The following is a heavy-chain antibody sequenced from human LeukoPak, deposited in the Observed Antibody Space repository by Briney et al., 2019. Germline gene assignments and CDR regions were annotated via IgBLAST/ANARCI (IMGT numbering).Heavy chain of an antibody. CDR3: TIHGQDGAFDI. D-gene: IGHD2-15*01. CDR2: ISSSSSYI. Sequence: PGGSLRLSCAASGCTFSSYSMSWVRQAPGKGLEWVSSISSSSSYIYYADSVKGRFTISRDNAKNSLYLQMNSLRAEDTAVYYCTIHGQDGAFDIWGQGTMVTVSS. CDR1: GCTFSSYS. J-gene: IGHJ3*02. V-gene: IGHV3-21*01.